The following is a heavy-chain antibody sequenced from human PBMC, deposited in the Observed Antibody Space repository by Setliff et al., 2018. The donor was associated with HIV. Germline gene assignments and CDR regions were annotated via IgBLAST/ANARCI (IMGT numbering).Heavy chain of an antibody. V-gene: IGHV3-15*01. CDR3: ATDVAEKIHYYSDNSGYFYIDY. D-gene: IGHD3-22*01. CDR1: GGSFSNYY. Sequence: ETLSLTCAVYGGSFSNYYWSWIRQLPGKGLEWVGHIRSKTDGATTDYAAPVKGRFTISRDDSKNTLHLQMNSLKIEDTAVYYCATDVAEKIHYYSDNSGYFYIDYWGQGALVTVSS. CDR2: IRSKTDGATT. J-gene: IGHJ4*02.